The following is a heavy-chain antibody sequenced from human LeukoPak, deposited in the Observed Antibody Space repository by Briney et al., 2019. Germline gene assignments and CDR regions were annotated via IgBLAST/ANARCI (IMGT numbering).Heavy chain of an antibody. CDR1: GFTFSNYA. Sequence: GGSLKLSCVASGFTFSNYAMSWVRQAPGKGLEWVSAITGSGGNTYYADSVKGRFTISRDNSKNTVFLQMNSLRAEDTAVYYCAKWGDYDVLTGYYVSDYWGQGTLVTVSS. D-gene: IGHD3-9*01. CDR2: ITGSGGNT. V-gene: IGHV3-23*01. J-gene: IGHJ4*02. CDR3: AKWGDYDVLTGYYVSDY.